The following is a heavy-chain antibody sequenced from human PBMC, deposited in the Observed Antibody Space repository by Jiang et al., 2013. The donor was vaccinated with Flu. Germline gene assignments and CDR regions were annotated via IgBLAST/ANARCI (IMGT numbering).Heavy chain of an antibody. CDR2: INAGNGNT. V-gene: IGHV1-3*01. J-gene: IGHJ6*02. Sequence: GAEVKKPGASVKVSCKASGYTFTSYAMHWVRQAPGQRLEWMGWINAGNGNTKYSQKFQGRVTITRDTSASTAYMELSSLRSEDTAAYYCARDADTDEYYYYYGMDVWGQGTTVTVSS. CDR3: ARDADTDEYYYYYGMDV. D-gene: IGHD5-18*01. CDR1: GYTFTSYA.